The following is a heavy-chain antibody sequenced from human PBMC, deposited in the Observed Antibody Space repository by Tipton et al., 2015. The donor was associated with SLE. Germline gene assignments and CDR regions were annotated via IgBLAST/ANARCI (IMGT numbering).Heavy chain of an antibody. CDR2: IIPIFGTA. CDR3: ARRGYSSSWYYFDY. D-gene: IGHD6-13*01. J-gene: IGHJ4*02. V-gene: IGHV1-69*13. CDR1: GYTFTSYG. Sequence: QLVQSGAEVKKPGASVKVSCKASGYTFTSYGISWVRQAPGQGLEWMGGIIPIFGTANYAQKFQGRVTITADESTSTAYMELSSLRSEDTAVYYCARRGYSSSWYYFDYWGQGTLVTVSS.